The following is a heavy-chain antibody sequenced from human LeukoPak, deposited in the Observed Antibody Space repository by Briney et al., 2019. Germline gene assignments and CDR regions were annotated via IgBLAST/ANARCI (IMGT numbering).Heavy chain of an antibody. CDR1: GDSISIYY. CDR3: ARGGNYYDSSGYYYGYYYYYMDV. CDR2: IDHTGST. D-gene: IGHD3-22*01. J-gene: IGHJ6*03. V-gene: IGHV4-59*01. Sequence: RPSETLSLTCSVSGDSISIYYWSWIRQPPGKGLEWIGYIDHTGSTNYNPSLKSRVTISVDTSKNQFSLKLSSVTAADTAVYYCARGGNYYDSSGYYYGYYYYYMDVWGKGTTVTVSS.